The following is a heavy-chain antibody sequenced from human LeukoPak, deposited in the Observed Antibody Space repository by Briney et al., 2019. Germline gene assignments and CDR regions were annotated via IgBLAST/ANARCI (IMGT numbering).Heavy chain of an antibody. CDR2: IYPGDSDT. J-gene: IGHJ4*02. V-gene: IGHV5-51*01. CDR1: GYSFISHW. CDR3: ARRIAGGGTDY. D-gene: IGHD6-13*01. Sequence: GESLRISCKGSGYSFISHWISWVRQMPGKGLEWMGIIYPGDSDTRYSPSFQGQVTISADKSISTAYLQWSSLKASDTAMYYCARRIAGGGTDYWGQGTLIIVSS.